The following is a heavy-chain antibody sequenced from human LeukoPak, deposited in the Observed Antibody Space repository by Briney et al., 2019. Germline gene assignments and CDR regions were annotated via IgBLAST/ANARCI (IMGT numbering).Heavy chain of an antibody. V-gene: IGHV3-21*01. J-gene: IGHJ4*02. CDR1: GFTFSSYS. CDR3: ARDPRGITGTPEYDY. D-gene: IGHD1-7*01. CDR2: ISSSSSDI. Sequence: AGSLRLSCAASGFTFSSYSMNWVRQAPGKGLEWVSSISSSSSDIYYADSLKGRFTISRDNAKNSLYLQMNSLRAEDTAAYYCARDPRGITGTPEYDYWGQGTLVTVSS.